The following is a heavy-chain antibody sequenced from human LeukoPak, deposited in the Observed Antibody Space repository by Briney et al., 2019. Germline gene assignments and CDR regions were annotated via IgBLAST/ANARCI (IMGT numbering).Heavy chain of an antibody. V-gene: IGHV3-7*01. Sequence: GGSLRLSCAASGFTFSDYWMSWVRQAPGKGLEWVANIKQDGSEKYYVDSVKGRFTISRDNAKNSLYLQMNSLRAEDTAVYYCASPSWIQPWSYYSGMDVWGQGTTVTVPS. CDR1: GFTFSDYW. D-gene: IGHD5-18*01. J-gene: IGHJ6*02. CDR2: IKQDGSEK. CDR3: ASPSWIQPWSYYSGMDV.